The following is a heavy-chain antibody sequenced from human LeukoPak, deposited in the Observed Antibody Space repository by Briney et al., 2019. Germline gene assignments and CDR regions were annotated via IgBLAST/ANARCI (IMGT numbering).Heavy chain of an antibody. V-gene: IGHV1-69*04. CDR3: ARGNPGIAAPDDFDY. J-gene: IGHJ4*02. Sequence: GASVKVSCKASGGTFSSYAISWVRQAPGQGLEWMGRIIPILGIANYAQKFQGRVTITADKSTSTAYMELSSLRSEDTAVYYCARGNPGIAAPDDFDYWGQGTLVTVSS. CDR2: IIPILGIA. D-gene: IGHD6-13*01. CDR1: GGTFSSYA.